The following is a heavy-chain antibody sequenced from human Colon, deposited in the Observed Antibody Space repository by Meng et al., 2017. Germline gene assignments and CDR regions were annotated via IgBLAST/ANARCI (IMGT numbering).Heavy chain of an antibody. V-gene: IGHV4-30-4*01. Sequence: QVRLRESGPVRRQPSQTLFLTFTFSCGSISSGDVYWSWIRQPPGKGLEWIGYIYYSGSTYYNPSLKSRVTISVDTSKNQFSLKLSSVTAADTAVYYCARGPTTYFDYWGQGTLVTVSS. CDR3: ARGPTTYFDY. J-gene: IGHJ4*02. CDR2: IYYSGST. CDR1: CGSISSGDVY. D-gene: IGHD4-17*01.